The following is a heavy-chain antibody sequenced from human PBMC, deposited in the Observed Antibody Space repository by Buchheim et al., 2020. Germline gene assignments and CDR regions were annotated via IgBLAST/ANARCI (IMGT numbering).Heavy chain of an antibody. CDR1: GGSITTSTYY. CDR3: ASKATREDYFDY. J-gene: IGHJ4*02. V-gene: IGHV4-39*07. CDR2: IYYSGST. Sequence: QLQLQESGPGLVKPSETLSLTCTVSGGSITTSTYYWGWIRQPPGKGLEWIGSIYYSGSTYYNPSLKSRVTISVDTSKTQFSLKLISVTAADTAVYYCASKATREDYFDYWGQGT.